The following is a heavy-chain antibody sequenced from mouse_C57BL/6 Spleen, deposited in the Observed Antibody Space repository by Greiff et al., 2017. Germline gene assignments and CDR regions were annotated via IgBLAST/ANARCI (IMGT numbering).Heavy chain of an antibody. CDR1: GYAFSSSW. J-gene: IGHJ1*03. V-gene: IGHV1-82*01. Sequence: VQLQQSGPELVKPGASVKISCKASGYAFSSSWMNWVKQRPGQGLEWIGRIYPGDGDTNYNGKFKGKATLTADKSSSTAYMQLSSLTSEDSAVYFCAREVLRSYWYFDVWGTGTTVTVSS. CDR3: AREVLRSYWYFDV. CDR2: IYPGDGDT. D-gene: IGHD1-1*01.